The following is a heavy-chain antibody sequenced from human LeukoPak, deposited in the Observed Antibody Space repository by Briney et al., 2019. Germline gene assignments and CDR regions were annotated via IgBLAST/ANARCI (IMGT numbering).Heavy chain of an antibody. CDR2: ISYDGSNK. CDR1: GFTFSSYG. Sequence: GRSLRLSCAASGFTFSSYGMHWVRQAPGKGLEWVAVISYDGSNKHYADSVKGRFTISRDNSKNTLYLQVNSLRAEDTAVYYCAREAAVAGKGGFDYWGQGTLVSVSS. CDR3: AREAAVAGKGGFDY. J-gene: IGHJ4*02. D-gene: IGHD6-19*01. V-gene: IGHV3-30*03.